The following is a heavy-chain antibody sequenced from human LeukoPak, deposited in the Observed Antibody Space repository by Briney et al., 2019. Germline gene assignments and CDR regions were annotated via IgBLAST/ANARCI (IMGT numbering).Heavy chain of an antibody. CDR3: AKGPGSSGGAFVGDY. CDR1: GFTFSNHW. CDR2: IDGGGSST. V-gene: IGHV3-74*01. D-gene: IGHD3-22*01. Sequence: GGSLRLSCAASGFTFSNHWMHWVRQVPGKGLVWVSRIDGGGSSTSYADSVRGRFSISRDNGKSTLYLQMNSLKVEDTAVYYCAKGPGSSGGAFVGDYWGHGTLVTVSS. J-gene: IGHJ4*01.